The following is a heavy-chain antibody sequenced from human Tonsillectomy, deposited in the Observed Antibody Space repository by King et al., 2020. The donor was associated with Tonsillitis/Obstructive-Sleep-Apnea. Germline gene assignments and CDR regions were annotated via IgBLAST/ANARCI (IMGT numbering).Heavy chain of an antibody. Sequence: VQLQESGPGLVKPSETLSLICTVSGGSVSSGTYYWSWIRQAPGKGLEWIGYIYYSGTTNYNPSLKSRVTISVDTSKNQFSLKLSSVTAADTAVYYCAGGLFPTSCFAWGQGTLVTVSS. CDR3: AGGLFPTSCFA. CDR1: GGSVSSGTYY. J-gene: IGHJ5*02. D-gene: IGHD2-2*01. CDR2: IYYSGTT. V-gene: IGHV4-61*01.